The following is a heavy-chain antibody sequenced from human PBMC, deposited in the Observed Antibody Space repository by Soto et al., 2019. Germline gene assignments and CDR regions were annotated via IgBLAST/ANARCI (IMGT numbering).Heavy chain of an antibody. Sequence: GGSLRLSCAASGFTLRSYWMSWVRQAPGKGLEWLATIKTDASEKKYVDSVKGRFTVSRDNAKNSLYLQMDSLRAEDTAVYYCARVSAYGSGSSVTHHLVCWGRG. CDR1: GFTLRSYW. D-gene: IGHD3-10*01. CDR2: IKTDASEK. V-gene: IGHV3-7*04. J-gene: IGHJ2*01. CDR3: ARVSAYGSGSSVTHHLVC.